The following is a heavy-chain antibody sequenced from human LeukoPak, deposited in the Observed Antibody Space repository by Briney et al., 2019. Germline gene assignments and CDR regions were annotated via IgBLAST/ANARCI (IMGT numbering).Heavy chain of an antibody. D-gene: IGHD3-22*01. CDR2: TYYRSEWHN. Sequence: SQTLSLTRAISGDSVSSNSAAWNWIRQSPSRGLEWLGRTYYRSEWHNDYAISVKSRITISPDTSKNQFSLQLNSVTPADTAVYYCARQDSGYIDYWGQGTLVTVSS. J-gene: IGHJ4*02. CDR3: ARQDSGYIDY. CDR1: GDSVSSNSAA. V-gene: IGHV6-1*01.